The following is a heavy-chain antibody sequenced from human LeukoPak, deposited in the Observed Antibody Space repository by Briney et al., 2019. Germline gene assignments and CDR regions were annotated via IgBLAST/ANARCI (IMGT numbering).Heavy chain of an antibody. Sequence: SVKVSCKASGGTFSSYAISWVRQAPGQGLEWMGGIIPIFGTANYAQKFQGRVTITTDESTSTAYMELSSLRSEDTAVYYCARGAPDTAMPHDAFDIWGQGTMVTVSS. CDR2: IIPIFGTA. CDR1: GGTFSSYA. J-gene: IGHJ3*02. CDR3: ARGAPDTAMPHDAFDI. D-gene: IGHD5-18*01. V-gene: IGHV1-69*05.